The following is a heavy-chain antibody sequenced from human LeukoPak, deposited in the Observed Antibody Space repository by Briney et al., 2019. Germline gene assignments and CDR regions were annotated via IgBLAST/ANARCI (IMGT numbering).Heavy chain of an antibody. CDR3: ARAADYGGTLDY. V-gene: IGHV3-33*08. CDR2: IWYDGSNK. J-gene: IGHJ4*02. Sequence: GRSLRLSCAASGFTFSSYAIHWVRQAPGKGLEWVAVIWYDGSNKYYADSVKGRFTISRDNSKSTLYLQMNSLRAEDTAVYYCARAADYGGTLDYWGQGTLVTVSP. D-gene: IGHD4-23*01. CDR1: GFTFSSYA.